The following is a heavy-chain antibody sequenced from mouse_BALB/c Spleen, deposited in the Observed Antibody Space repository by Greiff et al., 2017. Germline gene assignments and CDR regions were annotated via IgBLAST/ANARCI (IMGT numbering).Heavy chain of an antibody. V-gene: IGHV1S81*02. CDR1: GYTFTSYW. J-gene: IGHJ4*01. CDR2: INPSNGRT. CDR3: ARAWLYAMDY. Sequence: VKLQQPGAELVKPGASVKLSCKASGYTFTSYWMHWVKQRPGQGLEWIGEINPSNGRTNYNEKFKSKATLTVDKSSSTAYMQLSSLTSEDSAVYYCARAWLYAMDYWGQGTSVTVSS.